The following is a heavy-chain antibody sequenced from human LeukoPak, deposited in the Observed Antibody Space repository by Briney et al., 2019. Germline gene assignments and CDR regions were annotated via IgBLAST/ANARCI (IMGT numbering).Heavy chain of an antibody. CDR3: ARQGSVVAANFDY. J-gene: IGHJ4*02. CDR2: ISYDGSNK. V-gene: IGHV3-30-3*01. Sequence: GGSLRLSCAASGFTFSSYAMHWVRQAPGKGLEWVAVISYDGSNKYYADSVKGRFTISRDNSKNTLYLQMNSLGGVDTAVSYCARQGSVVAANFDYWGQGTLVTVSS. CDR1: GFTFSSYA. D-gene: IGHD2-15*01.